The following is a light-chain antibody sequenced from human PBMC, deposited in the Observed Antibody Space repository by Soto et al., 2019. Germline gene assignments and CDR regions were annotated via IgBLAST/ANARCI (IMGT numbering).Light chain of an antibody. J-gene: IGKJ1*01. CDR2: QTS. V-gene: IGKV3D-15*01. CDR3: QQYNSYSWT. Sequence: EIVLTQSPATLSSFPGDRVTLSCRASQYINTRLAWYQHRPGQAPRLLIYQTSIRAAGIPARFSGSGSGTEFTLTISSLQPDDFATYYCQQYNSYSWTFGQGTKV. CDR1: QYINTR.